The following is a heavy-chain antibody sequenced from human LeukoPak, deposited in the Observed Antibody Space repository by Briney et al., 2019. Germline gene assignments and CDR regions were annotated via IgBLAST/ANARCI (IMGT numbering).Heavy chain of an antibody. V-gene: IGHV3-7*04. Sequence: GGSLRLSCVASGFPFSSYWMTWVRQAPGKGLEWVANIKQDGSKESYVDSVKGRFTISRDNDKNSLYLQMNSLRAEDTAIYYCTRVGYIDEGIDYWGQGTLVTVSS. CDR2: IKQDGSKE. D-gene: IGHD5-24*01. CDR1: GFPFSSYW. J-gene: IGHJ4*02. CDR3: TRVGYIDEGIDY.